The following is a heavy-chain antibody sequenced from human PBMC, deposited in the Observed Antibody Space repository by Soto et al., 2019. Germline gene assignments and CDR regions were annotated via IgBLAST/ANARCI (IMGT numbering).Heavy chain of an antibody. V-gene: IGHV3-48*03. D-gene: IGHD2-15*01. J-gene: IGHJ4*02. CDR3: VRRMASPDQ. CDR1: GFTFSDYE. Sequence: GGSLRLSCTASGFTFSDYEMNWVRQAPGKGLEWVSYITSGGRSIYYADSVKGRFIISRDNAENSLYLQMNSLRPEDTAVYYCVRRMASPDQWGQGXLVTVSS. CDR2: ITSGGRSI.